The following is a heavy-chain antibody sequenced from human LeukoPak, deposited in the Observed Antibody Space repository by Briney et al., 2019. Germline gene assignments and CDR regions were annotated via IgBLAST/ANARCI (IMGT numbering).Heavy chain of an antibody. J-gene: IGHJ4*02. V-gene: IGHV3-23*01. D-gene: IGHD2/OR15-2a*01. CDR3: AKSCNSGNCYYNY. CDR1: GFTFSSYA. Sequence: GGSLRLSCAASGFTFSSYAMSWVRQAPGKGLEWVSAISGSGSSTYYADSVKGRFTISRDNSKNTLSLQMNSLRADDTAIYYCAKSCNSGNCYYNYWGQGTLVTVSS. CDR2: ISGSGSST.